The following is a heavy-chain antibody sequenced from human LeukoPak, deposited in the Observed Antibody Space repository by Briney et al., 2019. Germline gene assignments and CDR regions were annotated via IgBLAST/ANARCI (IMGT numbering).Heavy chain of an antibody. CDR1: GYTFTSYD. CDR3: ARVSGTRYAFDY. D-gene: IGHD1-1*01. J-gene: IGHJ4*02. Sequence: ASVKVSCKASGYTFTSYDINWVRQATGQGLEWMGWMNTNSGNTGYAQKFQGRVTMTRNTSISTAYMELSSLRSEDTAVYYCARVSGTRYAFDYWGQGTLVTVSS. CDR2: MNTNSGNT. V-gene: IGHV1-8*01.